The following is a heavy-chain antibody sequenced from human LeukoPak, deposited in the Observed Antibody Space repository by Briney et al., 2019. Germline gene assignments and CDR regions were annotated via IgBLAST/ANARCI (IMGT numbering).Heavy chain of an antibody. V-gene: IGHV3-74*01. Sequence: GGSLRLSCAASGFTFTTYWMHWVRQAPGKGLVWVSHINSDGSITSYADSVKGRFTISRDNAKNTLYLQMNSLRAEDTAVYYCAKESGYDFWSGYYNWGQGTLVTVSS. CDR1: GFTFTTYW. D-gene: IGHD3-3*01. CDR2: INSDGSIT. CDR3: AKESGYDFWSGYYN. J-gene: IGHJ4*02.